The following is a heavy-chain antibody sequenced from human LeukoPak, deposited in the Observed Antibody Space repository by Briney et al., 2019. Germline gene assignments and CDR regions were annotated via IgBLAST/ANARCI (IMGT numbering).Heavy chain of an antibody. J-gene: IGHJ5*02. CDR1: GYTFTGYY. CDR2: INPNSGGT. CDR3: ARVVWQYFDRYNGENWFDP. V-gene: IGHV1-2*02. Sequence: ASVKVSCKASGYTFTGYYMHWVRQARGQGLEWMGWINPNSGGTNYAQKFQGRVTMTRDTSISTAYMGLSRLRSDDTAVYYCARVVWQYFDRYNGENWFDPWGQGTLVTVSS. D-gene: IGHD3-9*01.